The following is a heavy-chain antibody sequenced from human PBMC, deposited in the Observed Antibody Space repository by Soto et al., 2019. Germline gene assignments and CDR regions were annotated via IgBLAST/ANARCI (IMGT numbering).Heavy chain of an antibody. J-gene: IGHJ3*02. CDR1: GFTFSSYS. Sequence: GGSLRLSCAASGFTFSSYSMNWVRQAPGKGLEWVSYISSSSSTIYYAESVKGRFTISRDNAKNSLNLQMNSLRDEDTAVYYCARQGTTGTRTPRAFDIWGQGTMVTVSS. D-gene: IGHD1-1*01. CDR3: ARQGTTGTRTPRAFDI. V-gene: IGHV3-48*02. CDR2: ISSSSSTI.